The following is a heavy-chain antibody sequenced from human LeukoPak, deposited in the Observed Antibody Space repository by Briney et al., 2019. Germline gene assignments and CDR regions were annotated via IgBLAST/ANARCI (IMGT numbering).Heavy chain of an antibody. J-gene: IGHJ5*02. CDR1: GGSISSGGYY. CDR2: INHSGST. D-gene: IGHD2-2*02. CDR3: ARNFRDIVVVPAAIGRTWGFDP. Sequence: PSQTLSLTCTVSGGSISSGGYYWSWIRQPPGKGLEWIGEINHSGSTNYNPSLKSRVTISVDTSKNQFSLKLSSVTAADTAVYYCARNFRDIVVVPAAIGRTWGFDPWGQGTLVTVSS. V-gene: IGHV4-30-2*01.